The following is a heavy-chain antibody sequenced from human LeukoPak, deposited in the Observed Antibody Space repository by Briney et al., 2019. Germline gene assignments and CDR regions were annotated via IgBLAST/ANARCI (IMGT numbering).Heavy chain of an antibody. CDR3: ARGALAGFPFDY. CDR2: INTDDGDT. Sequence: GASVTASCKASGYTFTTYAFHWVRRAPGHRLEWMGCINTDDGDTKYSQKFQGRVTITRDTSASTAYMELSSLKSEDTAVYFCARGALAGFPFDYWGQGTLVTVSS. CDR1: GYTFTTYA. J-gene: IGHJ4*02. V-gene: IGHV1-3*04. D-gene: IGHD6-19*01.